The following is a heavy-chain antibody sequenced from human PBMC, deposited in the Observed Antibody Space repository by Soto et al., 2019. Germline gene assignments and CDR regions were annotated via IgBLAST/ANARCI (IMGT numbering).Heavy chain of an antibody. Sequence: QVQLVESGGGVVQPGRSLRLSCAASGFTFSSYGMHWVRQAPGKGLEWVAVMWYDGSKKNYADSVKGRFTISRDNSETTLYLQMNSLSAEDTAVYYCARDDIGLGSLVDYWGQGTLVTVSS. CDR2: MWYDGSKK. J-gene: IGHJ4*02. CDR1: GFTFSSYG. D-gene: IGHD3-10*01. CDR3: ARDDIGLGSLVDY. V-gene: IGHV3-33*01.